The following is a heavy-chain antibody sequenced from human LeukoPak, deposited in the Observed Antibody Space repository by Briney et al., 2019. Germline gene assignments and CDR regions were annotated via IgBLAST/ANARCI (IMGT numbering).Heavy chain of an antibody. CDR2: ISNNGGRT. Sequence: GGSLRLSWAGSGFSFSSNTMSWFRQPPGRGLEWISAISNNGGRTDYADSVKGRFTISRDNSKNTLYLHMDSLRAEDTAVYYCARDEDTSALSEYWGQGTLVTVSS. D-gene: IGHD2/OR15-2a*01. CDR1: GFSFSSNT. V-gene: IGHV3-23*01. J-gene: IGHJ4*02. CDR3: ARDEDTSALSEY.